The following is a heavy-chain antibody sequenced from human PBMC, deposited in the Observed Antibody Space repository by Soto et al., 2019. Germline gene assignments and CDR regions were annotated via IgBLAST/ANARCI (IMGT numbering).Heavy chain of an antibody. CDR2: ISGSGGST. CDR1: GFTFSSYA. V-gene: IGHV3-23*01. J-gene: IGHJ6*03. Sequence: EVQLLESGGGLVQPGGSLRLSCAASGFTFSSYAMSWVRQAPGKGLEWVSAISGSGGSTYYADSVKGRFTISRDNSKNTLYLQMNSRRAEDTAVYYCAKTPRGTGGYYYYYMDVWGKGTTVTVSS. CDR3: AKTPRGTGGYYYYYMDV.